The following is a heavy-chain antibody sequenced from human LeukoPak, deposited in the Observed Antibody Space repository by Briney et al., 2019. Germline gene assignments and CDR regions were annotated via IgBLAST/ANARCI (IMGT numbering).Heavy chain of an antibody. CDR2: IYPGDSDT. J-gene: IGHJ4*02. Sequence: GESLKISCQGSGYKFTDYWIGWVRQMPGKGLEWMGIIYPGDSDTRYSPSFQGQVTISADKSISTAYLQWSSLKASDTAMYYCARWYYDFWSGYSHFDYWGQGTLVTVSS. V-gene: IGHV5-51*01. D-gene: IGHD3-3*01. CDR1: GYKFTDYW. CDR3: ARWYYDFWSGYSHFDY.